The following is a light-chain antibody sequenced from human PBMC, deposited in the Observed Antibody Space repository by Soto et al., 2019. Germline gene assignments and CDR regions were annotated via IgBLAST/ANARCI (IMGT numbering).Light chain of an antibody. V-gene: IGKV1-5*01. CDR1: QDINRW. CDR3: QQSYSIPYT. Sequence: DIQMTQSPSTLSASVGDRVTITCRASQDINRWLAWYQQKPGKAPKILIYNADTLESGVPSRFSGSGYGTDFTLTISSLQPEDFATYYCQQSYSIPYTFGQGTKVDIK. CDR2: NAD. J-gene: IGKJ2*01.